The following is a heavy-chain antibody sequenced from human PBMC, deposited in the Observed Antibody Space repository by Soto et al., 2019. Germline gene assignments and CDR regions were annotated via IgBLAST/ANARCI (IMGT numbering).Heavy chain of an antibody. Sequence: QVQLQQWGAGLLQSSETLSLTCAVYGGSFSDYWWTWIRQPPVKGMEWIGEISHSGSTNYNPSVKSRVTISMDTSRKQFSLKLSYVTAADTAVYYCATRVTRYYYMDVWGKGTPVTVSS. CDR1: GGSFSDYW. V-gene: IGHV4-34*01. CDR2: ISHSGST. CDR3: ATRVTRYYYMDV. J-gene: IGHJ6*03. D-gene: IGHD3-16*01.